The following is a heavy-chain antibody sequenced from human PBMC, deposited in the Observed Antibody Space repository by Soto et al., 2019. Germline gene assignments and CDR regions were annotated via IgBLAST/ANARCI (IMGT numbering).Heavy chain of an antibody. D-gene: IGHD2-15*01. J-gene: IGHJ4*02. CDR1: GFTFDDYG. Sequence: EVQLVESGGGLVQPGRSLRLSCAASGFTFDDYGMHWVRRVAGKGLEWVSSISWNSNIIGYADSVKGRFTISRDNAKNSLYLQMNSLRPEDTALYYCAKGGPDGFCSGGRCYFDYWGQGTLVTVSS. V-gene: IGHV3-9*01. CDR2: ISWNSNII. CDR3: AKGGPDGFCSGGRCYFDY.